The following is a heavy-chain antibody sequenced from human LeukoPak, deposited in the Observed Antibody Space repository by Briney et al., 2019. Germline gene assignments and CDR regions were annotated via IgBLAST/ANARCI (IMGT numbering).Heavy chain of an antibody. D-gene: IGHD1-1*01. V-gene: IGHV1-8*02. CDR3: ARATPGRLHGDSFDY. J-gene: IGHJ4*02. CDR2: MNPNSGNT. CDR1: GYTFKNYD. Sequence: ASVKVSCKASGYTFKNYDFNWVRQATGQGLEWMGWMNPNSGNTGFAQKFQDRVSMTRDTSINTAYMELTSLRSGDTAVYYCARATPGRLHGDSFDYWGQGTVVTVYS.